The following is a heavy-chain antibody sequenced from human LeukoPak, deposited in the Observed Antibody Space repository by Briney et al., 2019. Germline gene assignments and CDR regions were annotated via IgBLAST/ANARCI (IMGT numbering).Heavy chain of an antibody. CDR3: ARGDSYGGYNWFDP. CDR2: ISSSSSYI. J-gene: IGHJ5*02. Sequence: GSLRLSCAASGFTFSSYSMNWVRQAPGRGLEWVSSISSSSSYIYYADSVKGRFTISRDNAKNSLYLQMNSLRAEDTAVYYCARGDSYGGYNWFDPWGQGTLVTVSS. CDR1: GFTFSSYS. D-gene: IGHD5-18*01. V-gene: IGHV3-21*01.